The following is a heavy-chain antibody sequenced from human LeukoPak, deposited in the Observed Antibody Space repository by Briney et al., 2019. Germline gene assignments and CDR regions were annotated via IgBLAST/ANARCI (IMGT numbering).Heavy chain of an antibody. CDR2: INPSGGST. D-gene: IGHD2-15*01. J-gene: IGHJ5*02. CDR1: GYTFTSYY. Sequence: ASVKVSCKASGYTFTSYYMHWVRQAPGQGLEWMGIINPSGGSTSYAQKFQGRVTMTRDTSTSTVYMELSSLRSEDTAVYYCARDRELGYCSGGSCYPRPPYNWFDPWGQGTLVTSPQ. CDR3: ARDRELGYCSGGSCYPRPPYNWFDP. V-gene: IGHV1-46*01.